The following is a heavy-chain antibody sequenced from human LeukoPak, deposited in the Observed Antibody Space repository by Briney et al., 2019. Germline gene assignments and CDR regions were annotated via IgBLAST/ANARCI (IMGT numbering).Heavy chain of an antibody. V-gene: IGHV4-61*08. CDR3: ARVRITYYYYMDV. D-gene: IGHD1-20*01. CDR2: IYYSGST. Sequence: SETLSLTCIVSGGSISSGAYYWAWIRQPPGKGLEWIGYIYYSGSTNYNPSLKSRVTISVDTSKNQFSLKLSSVTAADTAVYYCARVRITYYYYMDVWGKGTTVTISS. CDR1: GGSISSGAYY. J-gene: IGHJ6*03.